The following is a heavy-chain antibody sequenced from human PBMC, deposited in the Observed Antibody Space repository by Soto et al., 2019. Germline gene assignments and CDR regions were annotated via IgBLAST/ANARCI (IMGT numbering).Heavy chain of an antibody. Sequence: SETLSLTCTVSAGSITTSYWSWIRQPLGKALEWIGYISYRGSTNYNPSLKSRLTISIDTSKSQISLKLTSMTTADTAVYYCASSGIVGRAVNTWFDPWGQGTPVTVSS. D-gene: IGHD3-22*01. J-gene: IGHJ5*02. CDR1: AGSITTSY. CDR3: ASSGIVGRAVNTWFDP. V-gene: IGHV4-59*01. CDR2: ISYRGST.